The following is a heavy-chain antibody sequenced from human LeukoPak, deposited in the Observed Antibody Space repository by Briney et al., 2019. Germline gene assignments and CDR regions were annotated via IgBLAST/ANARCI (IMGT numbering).Heavy chain of an antibody. D-gene: IGHD3-10*01. J-gene: IGHJ5*02. CDR2: IYYSGST. V-gene: IGHV4-39*01. CDR1: GGSISSSSYY. CDR3: ARGVLLWFGELYASGLMEINWFDP. Sequence: SETLSLTCTVSGGSISSSSYYWGWIRQPPGKGLEWIGSIYYSGSTYYNPSLKSRVTISVDTSNNQFSLQLSSVTAADTAVYYCARGVLLWFGELYASGLMEINWFDPWGQGTRVTVSS.